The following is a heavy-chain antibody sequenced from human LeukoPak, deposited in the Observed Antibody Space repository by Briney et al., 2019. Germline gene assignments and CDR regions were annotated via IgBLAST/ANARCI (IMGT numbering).Heavy chain of an antibody. D-gene: IGHD6-6*01. CDR3: ARQGRARPLYYMDV. CDR1: GGSISSSSYY. V-gene: IGHV4-39*01. J-gene: IGHJ6*03. CDR2: IYYSGST. Sequence: SETLSLTCTVSGGSISSSSYYWGWIRQPPGKGLEWIGSIYYSGSTHYNPSLKSRVTISVDTSKNQFSLKLSSVTAADTAVYYCARQGRARPLYYMDVWGKGTTVTVSS.